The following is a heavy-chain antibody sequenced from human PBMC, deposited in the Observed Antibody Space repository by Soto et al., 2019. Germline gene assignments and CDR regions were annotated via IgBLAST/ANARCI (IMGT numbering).Heavy chain of an antibody. CDR1: GLTFSSYS. V-gene: IGHV3-21*01. CDR3: ARARPGYCSSTSCYDVFYYYYMDV. D-gene: IGHD2-2*01. CDR2: ISSSSSYI. J-gene: IGHJ6*03. Sequence: PGGSLRLSCASSGLTFSSYSMNWVRQATGKGLEWVSSISSSSSYIYYADSVKGRFTISRDNAKNSLYLQMNSLRAEDTAVYYCARARPGYCSSTSCYDVFYYYYMDVWGKGTTVTVSS.